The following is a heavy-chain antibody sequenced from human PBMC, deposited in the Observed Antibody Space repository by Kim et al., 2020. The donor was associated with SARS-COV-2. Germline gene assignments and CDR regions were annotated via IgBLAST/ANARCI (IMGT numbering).Heavy chain of an antibody. D-gene: IGHD6-19*01. Sequence: ADSVKGRFTISRDNSKNTLYLQMNSLRAEDTAVYYCAKGSLIAVAGLIDYWGQGTLVTVSS. CDR3: AKGSLIAVAGLIDY. J-gene: IGHJ4*02. V-gene: IGHV3-23*01.